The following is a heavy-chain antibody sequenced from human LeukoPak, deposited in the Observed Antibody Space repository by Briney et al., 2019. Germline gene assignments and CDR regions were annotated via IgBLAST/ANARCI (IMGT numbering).Heavy chain of an antibody. CDR3: ASFRRTIAAAGRPLHDY. V-gene: IGHV3-30-3*01. D-gene: IGHD6-13*01. J-gene: IGHJ4*02. CDR2: ISYDGSNK. CDR1: GFTFSSYA. Sequence: GGSLRLSCAASGFTFSSYAMHWVRQAPGKGLEWVAVISYDGSNKYYADSVKGRFTISRDNSKNTLYLQMNSLRAEDTAVYYCASFRRTIAAAGRPLHDYWGQGTLVTVSS.